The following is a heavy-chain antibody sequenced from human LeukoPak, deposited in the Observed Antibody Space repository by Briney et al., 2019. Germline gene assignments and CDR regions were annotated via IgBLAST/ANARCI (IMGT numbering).Heavy chain of an antibody. D-gene: IGHD1-26*01. CDR1: GFTFSSYS. V-gene: IGHV3-48*04. CDR3: ARVGMLWEIVPDPVNFDY. J-gene: IGHJ4*02. CDR2: ISSSSSTI. Sequence: GGSLRLSCAASGFTFSSYSMNWVRQAPGKGLEWVSYISSSSSTIYYADSVKGRFTISRDNAKNSLYLRMNSLRAEDTAVYYCARVGMLWEIVPDPVNFDYWGQGTLVTVSS.